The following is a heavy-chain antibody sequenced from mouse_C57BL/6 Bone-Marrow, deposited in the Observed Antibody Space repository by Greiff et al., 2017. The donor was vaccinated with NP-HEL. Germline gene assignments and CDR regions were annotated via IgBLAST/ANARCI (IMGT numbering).Heavy chain of an antibody. CDR3: ARWHIYYGNSVFAY. J-gene: IGHJ3*01. CDR1: GYTFTRYG. D-gene: IGHD2-1*01. V-gene: IGHV1-81*01. Sequence: QVQLQQSGAELARPGASVKLSCKASGYTFTRYGISWVKQRTGQGLEWIGEIYPRSGNTSYNEKFKGKATLTADKSSSSAYMELRSLTSEDSAVYFCARWHIYYGNSVFAYWGQGTLVTVSA. CDR2: IYPRSGNT.